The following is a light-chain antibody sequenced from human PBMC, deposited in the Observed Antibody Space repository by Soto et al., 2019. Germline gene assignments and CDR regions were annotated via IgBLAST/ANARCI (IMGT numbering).Light chain of an antibody. CDR1: QGISSA. CDR2: DAS. Sequence: AIQLTQSPSSRSASVGDRVTITCRASQGISSALVWYQQKPGKAPKVLIYDASSLESGVPSRFSGSGSGTDFTLTISSLQPVDFATYFCQHYSNYLYTFGQGTKLEIK. V-gene: IGKV1D-13*01. J-gene: IGKJ2*01. CDR3: QHYSNYLYT.